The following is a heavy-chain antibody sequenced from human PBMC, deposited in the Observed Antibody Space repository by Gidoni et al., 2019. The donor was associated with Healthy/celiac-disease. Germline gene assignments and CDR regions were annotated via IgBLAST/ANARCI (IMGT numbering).Heavy chain of an antibody. D-gene: IGHD6-13*01. Sequence: QVQLVQSVAEVEKPGASVKVSCKASGYTFTSSDINWGRQATGQGLEWMGWMNPNSGNTGYAQKFQGRVTMTRNTSISTAYMELSSLRSEDTAVYYCARGPLSIAAAGTLMDVWGQGTTVTVSS. CDR2: MNPNSGNT. J-gene: IGHJ6*02. CDR1: GYTFTSSD. V-gene: IGHV1-8*01. CDR3: ARGPLSIAAAGTLMDV.